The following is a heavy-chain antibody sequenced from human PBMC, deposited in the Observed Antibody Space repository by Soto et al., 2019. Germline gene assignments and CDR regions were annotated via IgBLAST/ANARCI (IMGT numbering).Heavy chain of an antibody. V-gene: IGHV4-34*01. CDR1: GGSFSGYY. CDR2: INHSGST. Sequence: SETLSLTCAVYGGSFSGYYWSWMRQPPGKGLEWIGEINHSGSTNYNPSLKSRVTISVDTSKNQFSPKLSSVTAADTAVYYCARADYGNNWYFDLWGRGTLVTVSS. CDR3: ARADYGNNWYFDL. J-gene: IGHJ2*01. D-gene: IGHD4-17*01.